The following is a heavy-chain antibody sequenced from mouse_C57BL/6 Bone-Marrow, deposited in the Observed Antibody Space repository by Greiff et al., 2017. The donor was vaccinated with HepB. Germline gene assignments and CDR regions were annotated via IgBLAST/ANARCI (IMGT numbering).Heavy chain of an antibody. J-gene: IGHJ3*01. CDR1: GYTFTNYW. D-gene: IGHD1-1*02. CDR2: IYPGGGYT. V-gene: IGHV1-63*01. CDR3: ARRMGFYGARGEFAY. Sequence: QVQLKESGAELVRPGTSVKMSCKASGYTFTNYWIGWAKQRPGHGLEWIGDIYPGGGYTNYNEKFKGKATLTADKSSSTAYMQFSSLTSEDSAIYYCARRMGFYGARGEFAYWGQGTLVTVSA.